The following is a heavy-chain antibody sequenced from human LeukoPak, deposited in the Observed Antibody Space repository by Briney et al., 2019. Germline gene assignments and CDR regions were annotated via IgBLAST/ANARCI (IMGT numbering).Heavy chain of an antibody. V-gene: IGHV3-7*04. Sequence: QPGGSLRLSCAASGFTFTSDWMSCVRQAPGKGLEWVANINQDGSEKYYVDSVKGRFTISRDNTKNSLYLQMNSLRAEDTAVYYCARDQYYYDSSGYYYYFDYWGQGTLVTVSS. CDR1: GFTFTSDW. J-gene: IGHJ4*02. CDR3: ARDQYYYDSSGYYYYFDY. D-gene: IGHD3-22*01. CDR2: INQDGSEK.